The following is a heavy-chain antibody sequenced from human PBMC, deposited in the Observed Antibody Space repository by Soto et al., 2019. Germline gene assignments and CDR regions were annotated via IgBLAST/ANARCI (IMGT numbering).Heavy chain of an antibody. Sequence: QAQLVESGGGVVQPGGSLRLSCEGSGFSFDSYGLHWVRQAPGKGLEWVALISSDGSDTRYGTSVKGRFTVSRDNSKSSLYLQMTSLRGEDTAVYYCARRTSMAREGYNWCDPWGQGTLVTVST. CDR3: ARRTSMAREGYNWCDP. CDR1: GFSFDSYG. CDR2: ISSDGSDT. J-gene: IGHJ5*02. V-gene: IGHV3-30*03. D-gene: IGHD3-10*01.